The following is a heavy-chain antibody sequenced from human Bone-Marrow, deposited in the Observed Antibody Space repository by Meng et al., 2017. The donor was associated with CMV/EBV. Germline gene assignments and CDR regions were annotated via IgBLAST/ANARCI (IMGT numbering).Heavy chain of an antibody. J-gene: IGHJ4*02. CDR2: IDWDDDK. Sequence: SGPPLVKPTQTLTLTCTFSGISLSTSGMRVTWIRQPPGKALEWLARIDWDDDKFYSTSLKTRFTISKYISKNQVVLTMTNMYPVDTATYNCSDKGEHFDYWGQGTLVTVSS. CDR3: SDKGEHFDY. D-gene: IGHD1-26*01. CDR1: GISLSTSGMR. V-gene: IGHV2-70D*14.